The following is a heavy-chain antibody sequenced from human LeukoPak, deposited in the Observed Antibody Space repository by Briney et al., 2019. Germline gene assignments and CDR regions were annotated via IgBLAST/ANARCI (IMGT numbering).Heavy chain of an antibody. CDR1: GGTFSSYA. CDR3: ARDRGDGYNFFDY. CDR2: TIPIFGTA. V-gene: IGHV1-69*13. Sequence: SVKVSCKASGGTFSSYAISWVRQAPGQGLEWMGGTIPIFGTANYAQKFQGRVTITADESTSTAYMELSSLRSEDTAVYYCARDRGDGYNFFDYWGQGTLVTVSS. J-gene: IGHJ4*02. D-gene: IGHD5-24*01.